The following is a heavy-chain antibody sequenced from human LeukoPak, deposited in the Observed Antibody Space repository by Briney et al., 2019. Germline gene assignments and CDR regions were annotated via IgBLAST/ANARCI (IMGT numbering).Heavy chain of an antibody. CDR3: ARDLDLGVTRWLEPEFDY. J-gene: IGHJ4*02. D-gene: IGHD5-24*01. CDR2: ISSSSSYI. Sequence: GGSLRLSCAASGFTFSSYSMNRVRQAPGKGLEWVSSISSSSSYIYYADSVKGRFTISRDNAKNSLYLQMNSLRAEDTAVYYCARDLDLGVTRWLEPEFDYWGQGTLVTVSS. CDR1: GFTFSSYS. V-gene: IGHV3-21*01.